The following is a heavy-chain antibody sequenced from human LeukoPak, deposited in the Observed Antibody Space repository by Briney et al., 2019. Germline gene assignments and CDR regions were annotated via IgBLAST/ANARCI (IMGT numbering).Heavy chain of an antibody. V-gene: IGHV3-23*01. D-gene: IGHD6-19*01. CDR3: AKDLPPRVAGTDDY. CDR2: ISGSGGST. Sequence: GGSLRLSCAASGFTFSSYAMSWVRQAPGKGLEWVSAISGSGGSTYYADSVKGRFTISRGNSKNTLYLQMNSLRAEDTAVYYCAKDLPPRVAGTDDYWGQGTLVTVSS. J-gene: IGHJ4*02. CDR1: GFTFSSYA.